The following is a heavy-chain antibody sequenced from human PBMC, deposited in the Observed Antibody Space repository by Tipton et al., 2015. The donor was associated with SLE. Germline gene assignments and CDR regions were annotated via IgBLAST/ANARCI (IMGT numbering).Heavy chain of an antibody. D-gene: IGHD3-10*01. CDR1: GITFSRYW. CDR3: ARDRRGWYFDL. Sequence: SLRLSCAASGITFSRYWMSWVRQAPGKGLEWVANIKQDGSEKYYVDSVKGRFTISRDNAKNSLYLQMNSLRAEDTAVYYCARDRRGWYFDLWGRGTLVTVSS. J-gene: IGHJ2*01. CDR2: IKQDGSEK. V-gene: IGHV3-7*03.